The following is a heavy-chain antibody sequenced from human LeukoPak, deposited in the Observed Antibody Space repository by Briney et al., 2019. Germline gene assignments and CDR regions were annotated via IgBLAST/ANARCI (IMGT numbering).Heavy chain of an antibody. J-gene: IGHJ3*02. CDR2: ISGYNGNT. Sequence: ASVKVSCKTSGYNFNIYGISWVRQAPGQGLEWMGWISGYNGNTNSASKLQGRVTMTTDTSTSTAHMELRSLTSDDTAVYYCARDVKIWGQGTLVTVSS. CDR1: GYNFNIYG. CDR3: ARDVKI. V-gene: IGHV1-18*01.